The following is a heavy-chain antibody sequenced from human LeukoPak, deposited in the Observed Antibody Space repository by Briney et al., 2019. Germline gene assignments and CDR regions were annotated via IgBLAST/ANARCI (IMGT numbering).Heavy chain of an antibody. CDR3: ARDPEDLYYYYMDV. Sequence: GGTLRLSCAASGFTFSSYGMSWVRQAPGKGLEWVSYISSSGSTIYYADSVKGRFTISRDNAKNLLYLQMNSLRAEDTAVYYCARDPEDLYYYYMDVWGKGTTVTVSS. V-gene: IGHV3-48*04. J-gene: IGHJ6*03. CDR2: ISSSGSTI. CDR1: GFTFSSYG. D-gene: IGHD1-14*01.